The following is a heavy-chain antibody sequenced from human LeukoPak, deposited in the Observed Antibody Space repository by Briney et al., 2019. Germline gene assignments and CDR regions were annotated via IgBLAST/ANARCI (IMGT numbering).Heavy chain of an antibody. CDR3: ARERDEGFDY. J-gene: IGHJ4*02. V-gene: IGHV4-34*01. D-gene: IGHD6-25*01. CDR1: GGSFSGYY. Sequence: SETLSLACAVYGGSFSGYYWSWIRQPPGKGLEWIGEINHSGSTNYNPSLKSRVTISVDTSKNQFSLKLSSVTAADTAVYYCARERDEGFDYWGQGTLVTVSS. CDR2: INHSGST.